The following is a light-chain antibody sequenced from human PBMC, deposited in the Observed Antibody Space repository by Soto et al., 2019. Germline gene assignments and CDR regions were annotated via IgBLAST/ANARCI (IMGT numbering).Light chain of an antibody. V-gene: IGKV3-20*01. CDR1: QTISSTY. Sequence: EIVLTQSPGTLSLSPGDRATLSCRASQTISSTYLAWYQQKHGQAPRLLIYAASTRATGIPDRFSGSGSGTDLTITISRLEPEDFEVYYCQQYGSSPKTFGQGTRLEIK. CDR2: AAS. J-gene: IGKJ5*01. CDR3: QQYGSSPKT.